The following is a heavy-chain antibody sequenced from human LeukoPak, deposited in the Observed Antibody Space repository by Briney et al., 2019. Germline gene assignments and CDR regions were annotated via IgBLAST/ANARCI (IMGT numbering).Heavy chain of an antibody. CDR2: ISTNGGGI. Sequence: RPGGSLRLSCAASGFTFSSYAMHWVRQTPGKGLEYVSAISTNGGGIYYAHSVKGRFTICRDNSKNTLYLQMGSLRAEDMAVYFCARYCNGVTCYSGYDYWGQGTLVTVSS. J-gene: IGHJ4*02. D-gene: IGHD2-15*01. V-gene: IGHV3-64*01. CDR1: GFTFSSYA. CDR3: ARYCNGVTCYSGYDY.